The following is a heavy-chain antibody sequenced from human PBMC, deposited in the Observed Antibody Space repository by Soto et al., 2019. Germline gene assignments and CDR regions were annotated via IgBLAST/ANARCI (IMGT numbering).Heavy chain of an antibody. D-gene: IGHD4-17*01. Sequence: GGSLRLSCAASGFTFSSFAMSWVRQAPGKGLEWVSGISGSGASTYYADSVKGRFIVSRDKSQNTLYLQMNSLSAEDTAVYYCAKESTMTNDYFDYWGQGTLVTVSS. V-gene: IGHV3-23*01. CDR1: GFTFSSFA. CDR2: ISGSGAST. J-gene: IGHJ4*02. CDR3: AKESTMTNDYFDY.